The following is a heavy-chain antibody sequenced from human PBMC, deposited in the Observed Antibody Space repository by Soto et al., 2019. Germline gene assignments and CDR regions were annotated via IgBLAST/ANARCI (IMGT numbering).Heavy chain of an antibody. Sequence: XGTLALNGIVTGGSIISYYWSGMRQPPGKRLEWIGYIYYSGSTNYNPSLKSRVTISVDTSKKQFSLKLSSVTAADTAVYYCARGEWLLDYWGQGTPVTVSS. CDR1: GGSIISYY. CDR2: IYYSGST. CDR3: ARGEWLLDY. V-gene: IGHV4-59*01. D-gene: IGHD5-12*01. J-gene: IGHJ4*02.